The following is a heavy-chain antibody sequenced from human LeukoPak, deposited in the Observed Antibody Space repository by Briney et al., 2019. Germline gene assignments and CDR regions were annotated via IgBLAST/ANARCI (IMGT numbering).Heavy chain of an antibody. CDR1: GYSISSGYY. J-gene: IGHJ4*02. Sequence: SETLSLTCTVSGYSISSGYYWGWIRQPPGKGLEWIGSIYHSGSTYYNPSLKSRVTISADTSKNQFSLKLSSVTAADTAVYYCASLIAAAGIGGFAVDYWGQGTLVTVSS. D-gene: IGHD6-13*01. V-gene: IGHV4-38-2*02. CDR3: ASLIAAAGIGGFAVDY. CDR2: IYHSGST.